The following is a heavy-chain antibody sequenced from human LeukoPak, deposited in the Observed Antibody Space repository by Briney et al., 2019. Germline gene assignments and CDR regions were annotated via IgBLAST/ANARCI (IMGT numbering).Heavy chain of an antibody. Sequence: ASVKVSCKASGYTFTSYYMHWVRQAPGQGLEWMGIINPSGGSTSYAQKFQGRVTMTRDTSTSTVYMELSSLRSEGTAVYYCARDAPFKYCSSTSCSGFDYWGQGTLVTVSS. CDR2: INPSGGST. CDR3: ARDAPFKYCSSTSCSGFDY. D-gene: IGHD2-2*01. CDR1: GYTFTSYY. V-gene: IGHV1-46*03. J-gene: IGHJ4*02.